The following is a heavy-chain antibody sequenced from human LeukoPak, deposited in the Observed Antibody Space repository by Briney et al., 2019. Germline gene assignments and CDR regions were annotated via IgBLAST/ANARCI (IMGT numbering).Heavy chain of an antibody. D-gene: IGHD6-13*01. CDR2: IKQDGSEK. CDR1: TLALNNYW. Sequence: GGSLRLSCTASTLALNNYWMSWVRQAPGKGLEWVANIKQDGSEKYHVDSVKGRFTISRDNAKNSLYLQMNSLRAEDTAVYYCASRAGYTGSWSAFDYWGQGTLVTVSS. V-gene: IGHV3-7*05. J-gene: IGHJ4*02. CDR3: ASRAGYTGSWSAFDY.